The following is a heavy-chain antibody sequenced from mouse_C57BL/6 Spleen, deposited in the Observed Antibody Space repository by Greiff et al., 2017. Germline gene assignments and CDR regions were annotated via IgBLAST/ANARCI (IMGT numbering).Heavy chain of an antibody. V-gene: IGHV1-81*01. CDR2: IYPRSGNT. CDR3: ARDSSCYGAY. D-gene: IGHD3-2*02. CDR1: GYTFTSYG. J-gene: IGHJ3*01. Sequence: VQLQQSGAELARPGASVKLSCKASGYTFTSYGISWVKQRTGQGLEWIGEIYPRSGNTYYNEKFKGKATMTADKSSSTAYMSLRSLTSEDSAVDFCARDSSCYGAYWGQGTLVTVSA.